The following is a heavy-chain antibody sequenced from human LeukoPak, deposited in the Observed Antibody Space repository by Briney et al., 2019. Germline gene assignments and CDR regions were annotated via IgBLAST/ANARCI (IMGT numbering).Heavy chain of an antibody. CDR2: ISGSGGST. D-gene: IGHD3-10*01. Sequence: GGSLRLSCAASGFTFSSYGMSWVRQAPGQGLEWVSAISGSGGSTYYADSVKGRFTISRDNSKNTLYLQMNSLRAEDTAVYYCAKDRHGSWNFQHWGQGTLVTVSS. CDR3: AKDRHGSWNFQH. CDR1: GFTFSSYG. V-gene: IGHV3-23*01. J-gene: IGHJ1*01.